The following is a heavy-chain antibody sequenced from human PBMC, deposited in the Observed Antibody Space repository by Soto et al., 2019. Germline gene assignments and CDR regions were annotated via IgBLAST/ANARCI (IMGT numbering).Heavy chain of an antibody. V-gene: IGHV1-3*01. CDR1: GYTFTSYA. CDR3: ARGGVGATVSPGSYYYYGMDV. D-gene: IGHD1-26*01. CDR2: INAGNGNT. J-gene: IGHJ6*02. Sequence: ASVKVSCKASGYTFTSYAMHWVRQAPGQRLEWMGWINAGNGNTKYSQKFQGRVTITRDTSASIAYMELSSLRSEDTAVYYCARGGVGATVSPGSYYYYGMDVWGQGTTVTVSS.